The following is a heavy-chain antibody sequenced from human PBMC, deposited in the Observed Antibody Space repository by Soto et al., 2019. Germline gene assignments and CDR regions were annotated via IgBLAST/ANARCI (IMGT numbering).Heavy chain of an antibody. Sequence: QVQLVQSGAEVKKPGASVKVSCKASGYTFTSYGISWVRQAPGQGLEWMGWISAYNGNTNYAQKLQGRVTMPTDTSTSTAYMELRSLRSDDTAVYYCAGDRAAAAAWYYYYYYMDVWGKGKTVIVSS. V-gene: IGHV1-18*01. CDR1: GYTFTSYG. J-gene: IGHJ6*03. CDR2: ISAYNGNT. CDR3: AGDRAAAAAWYYYYYYMDV. D-gene: IGHD6-13*01.